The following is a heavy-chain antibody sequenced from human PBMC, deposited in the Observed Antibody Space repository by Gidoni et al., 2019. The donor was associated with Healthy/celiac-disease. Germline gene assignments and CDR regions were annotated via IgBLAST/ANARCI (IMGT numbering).Heavy chain of an antibody. D-gene: IGHD3-22*01. J-gene: IGHJ4*02. CDR3: AKARGITMIVVVINPIDY. CDR2: ISGSGGST. Sequence: EVQLLESGGGLVQPGGSLRLSCAASGFTFSSYDMRWVRQAPGKGLEWVSAISGSGGSTYYADSVKGRFTISRDNSKNTLYLKMNSLRAEDTAVYYCAKARGITMIVVVINPIDYWGQGTLVTVSS. V-gene: IGHV3-23*01. CDR1: GFTFSSYD.